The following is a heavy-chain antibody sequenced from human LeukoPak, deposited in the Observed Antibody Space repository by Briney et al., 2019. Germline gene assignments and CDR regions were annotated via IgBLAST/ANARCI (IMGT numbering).Heavy chain of an antibody. CDR1: GGTFSRYA. CDR2: TIPMFGTA. CDR3: ARASSDDMRMATPFAY. Sequence: GASVKVSCKASGGTFSRYAINWVRQAPGQGPEWMGGTIPMFGTANYAQKFQGRVTITADESTSTAYMQLSSLRSDDTAIYYCARASSDDMRMATPFAYWGQGSLVTVSS. J-gene: IGHJ4*02. D-gene: IGHD5-24*01. V-gene: IGHV1-69*13.